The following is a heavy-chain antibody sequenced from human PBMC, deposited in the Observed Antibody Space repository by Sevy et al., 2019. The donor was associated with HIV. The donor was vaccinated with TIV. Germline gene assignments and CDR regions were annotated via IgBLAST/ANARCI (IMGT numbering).Heavy chain of an antibody. J-gene: IGHJ4*02. D-gene: IGHD3-22*01. V-gene: IGHV4-31*03. CDR2: MYYSGST. CDR1: GGSISSGGYY. CDR3: ASSLNSYEYDRGYYFDY. Sequence: SETLSLTCTVSGGSISSGGYYWSWIRQHPGKGLEWIGYMYYSGSTYYNPSLKSRVTISVDTSKNQYALKLSSVSAADTGVYYWASSLNSYEYDRGYYFDYWGQGTLVTVSS.